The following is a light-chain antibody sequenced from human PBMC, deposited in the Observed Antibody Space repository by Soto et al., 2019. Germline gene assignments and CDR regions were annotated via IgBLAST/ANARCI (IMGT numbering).Light chain of an antibody. J-gene: IGKJ2*01. Sequence: DIQMTQSPSSLSASVGDRVTITCQASQDISYYLNWYQQKPGKAPKLLIYDTSNLETGVPSRFSGSESGTDFIFTISSLQPEDIATYYCQEYDKVPYTFGQGTKLEIK. CDR3: QEYDKVPYT. V-gene: IGKV1-33*01. CDR2: DTS. CDR1: QDISYY.